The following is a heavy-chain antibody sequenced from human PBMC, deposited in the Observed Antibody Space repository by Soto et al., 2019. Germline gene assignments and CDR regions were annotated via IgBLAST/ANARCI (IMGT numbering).Heavy chain of an antibody. J-gene: IGHJ3*02. D-gene: IGHD2-2*01. CDR1: GGSISSYY. V-gene: IGHV4-59*01. Sequence: SETLSLTCTVSGGSISSYYWSWIRQPPGKGMEWIGYIYYSGSTNYNPSLKSRVTISVDTSKNQFSLKLSSVTAADTAVYYCAREIVSGYCSSTSCYASNAFDIWGQGTMVTVSS. CDR3: AREIVSGYCSSTSCYASNAFDI. CDR2: IYYSGST.